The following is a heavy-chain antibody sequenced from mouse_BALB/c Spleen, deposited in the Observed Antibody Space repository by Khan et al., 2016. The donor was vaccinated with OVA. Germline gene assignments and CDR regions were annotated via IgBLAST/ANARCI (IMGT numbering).Heavy chain of an antibody. Sequence: QVQLKESGPSLVAPSQSLSITCTVSGFSLSRYNIHWVRQPPGKGLEWLGMIWGGGGTDYNSTLKSRLSISKDNSKSQVFLKMNSLQTDDSAMYYCARAYYRYDGYYAIDYWGQGTSVTVSS. CDR3: ARAYYRYDGYYAIDY. D-gene: IGHD2-14*01. V-gene: IGHV2-6-4*01. J-gene: IGHJ4*01. CDR2: IWGGGGT. CDR1: GFSLSRYN.